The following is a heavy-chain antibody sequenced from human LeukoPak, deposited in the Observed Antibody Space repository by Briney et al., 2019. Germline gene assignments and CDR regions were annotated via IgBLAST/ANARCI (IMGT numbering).Heavy chain of an antibody. D-gene: IGHD6-6*01. J-gene: IGHJ4*02. CDR2: IYHSGST. Sequence: SETLSLTCAVSGYSISSGYYWGWIRQPPGKGLEWIGSIYHSGSTYYNPSLKSRVTISVDTSKNQFSLKLSSVTAADTAVYYCARLGIAARPGFIAAANWGQGTLVTVSS. CDR1: GYSISSGYY. CDR3: ARLGIAARPGFIAAAN. V-gene: IGHV4-38-2*01.